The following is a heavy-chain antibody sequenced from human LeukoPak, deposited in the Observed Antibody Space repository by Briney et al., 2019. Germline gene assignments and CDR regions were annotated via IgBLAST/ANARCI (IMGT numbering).Heavy chain of an antibody. D-gene: IGHD6-13*01. Sequence: GGSLRLSCAASGFTFSSYGMHWVRQAPGKGVEWVAFIRYDGSNKYYADSVKGRFTISRDNSKNTLYVQMNSLRAEDTAVYYCAKDWGQQQLVGYFDYWGQGTLVTVSS. CDR3: AKDWGQQQLVGYFDY. V-gene: IGHV3-30*02. CDR1: GFTFSSYG. J-gene: IGHJ4*02. CDR2: IRYDGSNK.